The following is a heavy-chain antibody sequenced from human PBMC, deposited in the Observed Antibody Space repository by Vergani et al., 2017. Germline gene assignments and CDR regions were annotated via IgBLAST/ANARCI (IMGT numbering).Heavy chain of an antibody. CDR1: GFTFDDYA. CDR2: ISWNSGSI. D-gene: IGHD3-22*01. J-gene: IGHJ4*02. CDR3: ARVRYDSSGYHYYFDY. Sequence: EVQLVESGGGLVQPGRSLRLSCAASGFTFDDYAMHWVRQAPGKGLEWVSGISWNSGSIGYADSVKGRFTISRDNAKNSLYLQMNSLRAEDTALYYCARVRYDSSGYHYYFDYWGQGTLVTVSS. V-gene: IGHV3-9*01.